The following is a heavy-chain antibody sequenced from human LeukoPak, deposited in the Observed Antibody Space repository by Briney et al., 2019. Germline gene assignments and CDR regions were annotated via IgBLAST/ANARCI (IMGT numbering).Heavy chain of an antibody. Sequence: ASVKASCKASGYIFTKYVVHWVRQAPGQRPEWMGWIEAGNGDTKYSQNFQDRLTITRDTSASTVYMELSSLTSEDTALYYCARDDCGDTCYPGGYWGQGTLVTVSS. CDR3: ARDDCGDTCYPGGY. D-gene: IGHD2-21*01. CDR2: IEAGNGDT. CDR1: GYIFTKYV. J-gene: IGHJ4*02. V-gene: IGHV1-3*01.